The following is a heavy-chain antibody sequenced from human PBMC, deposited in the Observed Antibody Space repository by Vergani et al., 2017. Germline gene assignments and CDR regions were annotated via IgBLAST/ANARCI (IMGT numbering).Heavy chain of an antibody. CDR1: GGTFSSYA. Sequence: QVQLVQSGAEVKKPGSSVKVSCKASGGTFSSYAISWVRQAPGQELEWMGGIIPIFGTANYAQKFQGRVTITADESTSTAYMELSSLGSEDTAVYYCARTPHYVSSGYPDYWYFDLWGRGTLVTVSS. V-gene: IGHV1-69*12. CDR2: IIPIFGTA. CDR3: ARTPHYVSSGYPDYWYFDL. J-gene: IGHJ2*01. D-gene: IGHD3-22*01.